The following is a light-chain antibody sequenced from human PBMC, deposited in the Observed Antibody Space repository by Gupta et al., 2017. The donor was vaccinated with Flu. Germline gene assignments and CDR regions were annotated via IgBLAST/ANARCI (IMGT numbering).Light chain of an antibody. J-gene: IGKJ4*01. Sequence: GALSLFPGKGATIAVRASPECPGTRLAWYHQKPGQAPRLLMTDASYRAPGTPERFSGSGSGTDFTLVIKSMETGDGAVYLCQQIGTLPFTFGGGTRLEIK. V-gene: IGKV3-20*01. CDR2: DAS. CDR1: PECPGTR. CDR3: QQIGTLPFT.